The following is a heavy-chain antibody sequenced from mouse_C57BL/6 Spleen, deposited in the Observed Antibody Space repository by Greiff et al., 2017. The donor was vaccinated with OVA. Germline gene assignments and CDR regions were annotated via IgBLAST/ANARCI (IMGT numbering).Heavy chain of an antibody. CDR3: ARGSANWDFDY. V-gene: IGHV5-4*03. CDR2: ISDGGSYT. CDR1: GFTFSSYA. D-gene: IGHD4-1*01. J-gene: IGHJ2*01. Sequence: EVKLVESGGGLVKPGGSLKLSCAASGFTFSSYAMSWVRQTPEKRLEWVATISDGGSYTYYPDNVKGRFTISRDNAKNNLYLQMSHLKSEDTAMYYCARGSANWDFDYWGQGTTLTVSS.